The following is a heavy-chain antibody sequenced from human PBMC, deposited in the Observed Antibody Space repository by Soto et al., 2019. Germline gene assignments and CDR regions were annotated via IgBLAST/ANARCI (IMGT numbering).Heavy chain of an antibody. J-gene: IGHJ4*02. CDR3: GRDLTSSYGSGTDY. D-gene: IGHD3-10*01. CDR2: IKKDGSEQ. V-gene: IGHV3-7*04. CDR1: GFDFSSYR. Sequence: GGSLRLSCAASGFDFSSYRMRWVRQAPGKGLEWVANIKKDGSEQFYVDSVKGRFTISRDNAKKSLFLQMDSLRAEDTAVYYCGRDLTSSYGSGTDYWGQGTLVTVSS.